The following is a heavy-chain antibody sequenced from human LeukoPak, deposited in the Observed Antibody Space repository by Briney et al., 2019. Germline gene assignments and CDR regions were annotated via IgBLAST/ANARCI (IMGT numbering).Heavy chain of an antibody. CDR1: GGSISSSSYY. J-gene: IGHJ5*02. CDR3: ARVVLRYFDWPHLNWFDP. D-gene: IGHD3-9*01. CDR2: IYYSGST. V-gene: IGHV4-39*07. Sequence: SETLSLTCTVSGGSISSSSYYWGWIRQPPGKGLEWIGSIYYSGSTYYNPSLKSRVTISVDTSKNQFSLKLSSVTAADTAVYYCARVVLRYFDWPHLNWFDPWGQGTLVTVSS.